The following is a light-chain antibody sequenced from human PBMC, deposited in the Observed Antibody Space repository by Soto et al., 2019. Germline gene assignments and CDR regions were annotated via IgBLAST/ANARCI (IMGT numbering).Light chain of an antibody. CDR1: SSDVGGYNY. V-gene: IGLV2-11*01. CDR2: DVS. J-gene: IGLJ1*01. CDR3: CSYAGSYTSP. Sequence: QSALTQPRSVSGSPGQSVTISCTGTSSDVGGYNYVSWYQQHPGKAPKLMIYDVSKRPSGVPDRFSGSKSGNTASLTISGLQAEDEADYYCCSYAGSYTSPFGTGTKLTVL.